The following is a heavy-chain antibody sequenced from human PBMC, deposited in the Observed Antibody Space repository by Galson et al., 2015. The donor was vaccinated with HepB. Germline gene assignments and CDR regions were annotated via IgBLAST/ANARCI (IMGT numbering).Heavy chain of an antibody. D-gene: IGHD3-3*01. CDR3: ARGPLVEANFWSGYPQSWVDP. Sequence: SVKVSCKASGYTFTDYYIHWIRQAPAQGLEWIGWINPNRGGANYAQKFHGRVRMTRDTSMSTVYMELSRLTSADTAVYYCARGPLVEANFWSGYPQSWVDPWGQGVPVTVSS. V-gene: IGHV1-2*02. CDR1: GYTFTDYY. CDR2: INPNRGGA. J-gene: IGHJ5*02.